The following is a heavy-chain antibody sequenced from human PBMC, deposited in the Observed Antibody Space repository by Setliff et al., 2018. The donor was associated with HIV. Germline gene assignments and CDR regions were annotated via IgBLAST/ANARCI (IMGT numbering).Heavy chain of an antibody. CDR3: ARDLSLENLGFFDY. CDR2: IYYSGST. V-gene: IGHV4-59*11. Sequence: SETLSLTCTVSGGSISSHYWSWIRQPPGKGLEWIGSIYYSGSTNYNPSLKSRVTISVDTSKNQFSLKLSSVTAADTAVYYCARDLSLENLGFFDYWGQGTLVTVSS. CDR1: GGSISSHY. D-gene: IGHD6-19*01. J-gene: IGHJ4*02.